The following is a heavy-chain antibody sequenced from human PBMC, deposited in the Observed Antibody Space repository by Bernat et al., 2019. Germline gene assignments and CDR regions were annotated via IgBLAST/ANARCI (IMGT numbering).Heavy chain of an antibody. CDR2: INHSGST. Sequence: QLQLQESGPGLVKPSETLSLTCAVYGGSFSGYYWSWIRQPPGKGLEWIGEINHSGSTNYNPSLKSRVTISVDTSKNQFSLKLSSVTAADTAVYYWAPGIAAAEGYWGQGTLVTVSS. CDR3: APGIAAAEGY. D-gene: IGHD6-13*01. V-gene: IGHV4-34*01. J-gene: IGHJ4*02. CDR1: GGSFSGYY.